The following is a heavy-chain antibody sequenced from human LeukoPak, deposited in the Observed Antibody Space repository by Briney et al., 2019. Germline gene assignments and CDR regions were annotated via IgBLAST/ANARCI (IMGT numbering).Heavy chain of an antibody. J-gene: IGHJ4*02. CDR1: GDSSNTKNCD. D-gene: IGHD3-10*01. V-gene: IGHV4-39*01. CDR3: ARHYGP. CDR2: FYYRGNT. Sequence: PSETLSCTGTVSGDSSNTKNCDWGWLRQPPGRKLEWIGSFYYRGNTYYNPSKTSRVTISVDTSKNQYSLKLNSVTATDTAVYYCARHYGPWGQGPLVTVTS.